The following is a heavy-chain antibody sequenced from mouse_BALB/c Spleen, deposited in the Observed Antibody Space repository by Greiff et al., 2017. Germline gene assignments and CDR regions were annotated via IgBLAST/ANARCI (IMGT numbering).Heavy chain of an antibody. D-gene: IGHD2-2*01. CDR3: TRSMVTGYAMDY. J-gene: IGHJ4*01. V-gene: IGHV1S81*02. CDR1: GYTFTSYY. CDR2: INPSNGGT. Sequence: VQLQQSGAELVKPGASVKLSCKASGYTFTSYYMYWVKQRPGQGLEWIGEINPSNGGTNFNEKFKSKATLTVDKSSSTAYMQLSSLTSEDSAVYYCTRSMVTGYAMDYWGQGTSVTVSS.